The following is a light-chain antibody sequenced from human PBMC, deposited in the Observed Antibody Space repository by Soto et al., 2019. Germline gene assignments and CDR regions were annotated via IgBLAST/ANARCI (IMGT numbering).Light chain of an antibody. CDR1: QSVSSSY. CDR2: GAS. J-gene: IGKJ5*01. V-gene: IGKV3-20*01. CDR3: QQYGRSLPIT. Sequence: EIVLTQSPGVLSLSPGERATLSCRASQSVSSSYLAWYQQKPGQAPRLLIFGASSRATGIPSRFSGSGSGTDFTLTISRVEPEDFAVYYCQQYGRSLPITFGQGTRLEIK.